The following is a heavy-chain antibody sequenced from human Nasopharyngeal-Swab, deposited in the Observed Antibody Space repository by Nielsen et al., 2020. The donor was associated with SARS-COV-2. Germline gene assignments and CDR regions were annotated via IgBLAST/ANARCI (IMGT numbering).Heavy chain of an antibody. D-gene: IGHD2-21*02. CDR2: ISYDGGTQ. V-gene: IGHV3-30-3*01. CDR3: ARDGGYCGGDCYRAFDY. Sequence: GESLKISCAASRSAFRSYAMHWVRQSPGKGLEWVTVISYDGGTQYYADSVKGRFSISRDNSKNTVYLQMNSLRPEDTAVYYCARDGGYCGGDCYRAFDYWGQGSLVTVSS. J-gene: IGHJ4*02. CDR1: RSAFRSYA.